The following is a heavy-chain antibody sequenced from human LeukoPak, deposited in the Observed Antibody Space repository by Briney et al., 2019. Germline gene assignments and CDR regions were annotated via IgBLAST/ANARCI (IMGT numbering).Heavy chain of an antibody. CDR2: INPNSGGT. J-gene: IGHJ4*02. CDR1: GYTFTSYY. CDR3: AIIITMVRGVRDY. D-gene: IGHD3-10*01. Sequence: GASVKVSCKASGYTFTSYYMHWVRQAPGQGLEWMGWINPNSGGTNYAQKFQGRVAMARDTSISTAYMELSRLRSDDTAVYYCAIIITMVRGVRDYWGQGTLVTVSS. V-gene: IGHV1-2*02.